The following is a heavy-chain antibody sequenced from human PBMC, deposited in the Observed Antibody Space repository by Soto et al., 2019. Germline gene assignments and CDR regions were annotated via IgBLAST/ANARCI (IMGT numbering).Heavy chain of an antibody. V-gene: IGHV4-61*01. J-gene: IGHJ3*02. CDR2: IYYSGST. Sequence: QVQLQESGPGLVKPSETLSLTCTVSGGSVSSGSYYWSWIRQPPGKGLEWIGYIYYSGSTNYNPSLESRVTISVDTSKNQFSLKLSSVTAADTAVYYCASGRAYCGGDCYGDAFDIWGQGTMVTVSS. CDR3: ASGRAYCGGDCYGDAFDI. D-gene: IGHD2-21*02. CDR1: GGSVSSGSYY.